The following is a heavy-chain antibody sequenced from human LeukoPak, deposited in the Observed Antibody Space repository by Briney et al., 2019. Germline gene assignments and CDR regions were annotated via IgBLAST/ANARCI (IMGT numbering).Heavy chain of an antibody. CDR2: ISAYNGNT. J-gene: IGHJ4*02. D-gene: IGHD3-10*01. CDR1: GYTFTSYG. V-gene: IGHV1-18*01. CDR3: ARAGAMVRGGLYYFDY. Sequence: ASVKVSCKASGYTFTSYGVTWVRQAPGQGLEWMGWISAYNGNTDYAQKLQGRVTMTTDTPTNTAYMELRSLTYDDTAVYFCARAGAMVRGGLYYFDYWGQGTLVTVSS.